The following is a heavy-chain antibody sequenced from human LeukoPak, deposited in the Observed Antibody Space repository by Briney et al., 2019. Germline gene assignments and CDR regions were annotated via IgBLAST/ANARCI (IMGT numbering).Heavy chain of an antibody. J-gene: IGHJ4*02. CDR3: AKDLSGGYHSYYFDF. CDR1: GFTFSSYW. D-gene: IGHD5-18*01. Sequence: RTGGSLRLSCAASGFTFSSYWMTWVRQAPGKGLEWVASINQDQNEIHYVDSVRGRFTISRDNAKNSLYLQMNSLRAEDTAVYFCAKDLSGGYHSYYFDFWGQGTPVTVSS. V-gene: IGHV3-7*01. CDR2: INQDQNEI.